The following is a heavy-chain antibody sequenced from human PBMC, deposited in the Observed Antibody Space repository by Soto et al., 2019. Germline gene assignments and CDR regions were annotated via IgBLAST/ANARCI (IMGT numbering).Heavy chain of an antibody. CDR2: ISSSSSYI. CDR3: ARDPAIAARYWGRGAFDI. CDR1: GFTFSSYS. D-gene: IGHD6-6*01. J-gene: IGHJ3*02. V-gene: IGHV3-21*01. Sequence: GVSLRLSCAASGFTFSSYSMNWVRQAPGKGLEWFSSISSSSSYIYYADSVKGRFTISRDNAKNSLYLQMNSLRAEDTAVYYCARDPAIAARYWGRGAFDIWGQGTMVTVSS.